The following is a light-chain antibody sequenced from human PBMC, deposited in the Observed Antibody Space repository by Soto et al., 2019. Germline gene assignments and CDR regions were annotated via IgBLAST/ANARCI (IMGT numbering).Light chain of an antibody. CDR3: QQRANWVFT. CDR2: DAS. V-gene: IGKV3-11*01. J-gene: IGKJ3*01. Sequence: EIVLTQSPVTLSLSSGERATLSCRASQSVNTYLAWYQQKPGQPPRLLIYDASNRATGIPARFSGSGSGTDFTLTISSLEPEDFAIYYCQQRANWVFTFGPGTRVDIK. CDR1: QSVNTY.